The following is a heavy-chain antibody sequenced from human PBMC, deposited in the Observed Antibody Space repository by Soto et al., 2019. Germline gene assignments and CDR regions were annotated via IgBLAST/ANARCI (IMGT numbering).Heavy chain of an antibody. V-gene: IGHV3-30*04. J-gene: IGHJ4*02. CDR1: GFTFSSYT. CDR2: ISYDGRHD. CDR3: ATNVAVVTPADNLFDS. Sequence: QVHLVESGGGVAQSGRSLRLSCAASGFTFSSYTMNWVRLLPGRGLEWVAVISYDGRHDYYSDSVEGRFTISRDNVKNILYLQMNSLRPEDTAVYYCATNVAVVTPADNLFDSWGQGALVTVSS. D-gene: IGHD2-15*01.